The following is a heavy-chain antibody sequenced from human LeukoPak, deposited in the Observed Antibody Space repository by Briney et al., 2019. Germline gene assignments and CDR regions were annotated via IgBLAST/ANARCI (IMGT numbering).Heavy chain of an antibody. CDR1: GFTFSDYY. D-gene: IGHD3-16*01. J-gene: IGHJ3*02. V-gene: IGHV3-11*01. Sequence: SGGSLRLSCAASGFTFSDYYMSWIRQAPGRGLECISYISSSGSTIYYADSVKGRFTISRDNAKNSLYLQMNSLRAEDTALYYCAKAPLGFGDAFDIWGQGTMVTVSS. CDR3: AKAPLGFGDAFDI. CDR2: ISSSGSTI.